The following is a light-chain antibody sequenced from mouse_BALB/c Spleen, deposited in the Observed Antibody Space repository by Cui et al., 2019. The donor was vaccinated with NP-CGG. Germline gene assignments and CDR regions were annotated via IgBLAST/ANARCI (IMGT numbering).Light chain of an antibody. CDR2: GTN. Sequence: QAVLTQESATTTSPGETVTLTCRSSSGAVTTNNFANWVQEKPDHIFTGLIGGTNNRIPGVPARFSGSLVGDKAALTITGAQTEDEAIYFCALWYSNHWVFGGGTKLTVL. CDR3: ALWYSNHWV. CDR1: SGAVTTNNF. J-gene: IGLJ1*01. V-gene: IGLV1*01.